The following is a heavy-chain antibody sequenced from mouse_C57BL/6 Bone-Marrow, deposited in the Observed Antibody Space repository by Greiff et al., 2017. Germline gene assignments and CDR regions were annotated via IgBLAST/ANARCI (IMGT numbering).Heavy chain of an antibody. CDR2: IYPRSGNT. V-gene: IGHV1-81*01. Sequence: QVQLKQSGAELARPGASVKLSCKASGYTFTSYGISWVKQRTGQGLEWIGEIYPRSGNTYYNEKFKGKATLTADKSSSTAYMELRSLTSEDSAVYFCATGSSYRWYFDVWGTGTTVTVSS. D-gene: IGHD1-1*01. CDR3: ATGSSYRWYFDV. J-gene: IGHJ1*03. CDR1: GYTFTSYG.